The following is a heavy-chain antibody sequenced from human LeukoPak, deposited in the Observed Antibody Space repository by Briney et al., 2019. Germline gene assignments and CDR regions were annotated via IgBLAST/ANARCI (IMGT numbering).Heavy chain of an antibody. CDR1: GYTLTSYG. CDR3: ARSRVGATRLDY. Sequence: ASVRVSCKASGYTLTSYGISWVRLAHGQGLEWMGWISAHSGNTNYAQKFQGRVTMTTDTSTSTAYMELRSLRSDDTAVYYCARSRVGATRLDYWGQGTLVTVSP. CDR2: ISAHSGNT. J-gene: IGHJ4*02. D-gene: IGHD1-26*01. V-gene: IGHV1-18*01.